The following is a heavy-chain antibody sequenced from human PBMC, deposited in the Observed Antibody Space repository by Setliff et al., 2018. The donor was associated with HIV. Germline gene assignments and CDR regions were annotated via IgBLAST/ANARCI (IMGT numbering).Heavy chain of an antibody. CDR3: ARHGDYNFWSGYYFDF. J-gene: IGHJ4*02. V-gene: IGHV4-4*09. CDR1: GVSINSHY. D-gene: IGHD3-3*01. CDR2: IYTSGST. Sequence: SETLSLTCTVSGVSINSHYWSWIRQPPGKGLEWIGYIYTSGSTDFNPSLKSRGTISVDTSKNQFSLKLNSVTAADTAVYYCARHGDYNFWSGYYFDFWGQGTLVTVSS.